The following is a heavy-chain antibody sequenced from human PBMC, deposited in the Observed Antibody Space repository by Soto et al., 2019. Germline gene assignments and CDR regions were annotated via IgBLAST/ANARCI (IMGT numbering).Heavy chain of an antibody. V-gene: IGHV6-1*01. J-gene: IGHJ6*02. D-gene: IGHD6-6*01. CDR3: AREEYSSSLWGGYYSGMDV. Sequence: SQTLSLTCAISGDSVSSNSAAWNWIRQSPSRGLEWLGRTYYRSKWYNDYAVSVKSRITINPDTSKNQFSLQLNSVTPEDTAVYYCAREEYSSSLWGGYYSGMDVCGQGTTVTVSS. CDR2: TYYRSKWYN. CDR1: GDSVSSNSAA.